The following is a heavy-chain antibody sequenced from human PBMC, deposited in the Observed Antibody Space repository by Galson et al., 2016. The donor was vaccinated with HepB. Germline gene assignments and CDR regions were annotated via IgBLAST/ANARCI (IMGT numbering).Heavy chain of an antibody. Sequence: SLRLACAASGFTLGNYWMNWARQAPGQGLEWLANIKKDGSEINYVDSVKGRFAISRDNAKNSLYLQMNSLRAEDTALYYCTRNFDLWGRGTQVTVSS. V-gene: IGHV3-7*04. CDR1: GFTLGNYW. CDR3: TRNFDL. J-gene: IGHJ2*01. CDR2: IKKDGSEI.